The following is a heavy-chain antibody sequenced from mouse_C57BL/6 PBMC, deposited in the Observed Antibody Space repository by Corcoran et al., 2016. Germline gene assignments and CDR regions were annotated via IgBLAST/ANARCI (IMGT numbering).Heavy chain of an antibody. Sequence: QIQLVHSGPALKKPGETVKISCTASGYTFTTYGMSWVKQAPGKGLKWMGWINTYSGVPTYADDFKGRFAFSLETSASTAYLQINNLKNEDTATYFCARSLILCFDYGGQGTTLTVSS. J-gene: IGHJ2*01. CDR3: ARSLILCFDY. V-gene: IGHV9-3*01. CDR1: GYTFTTYG. CDR2: INTYSGVP.